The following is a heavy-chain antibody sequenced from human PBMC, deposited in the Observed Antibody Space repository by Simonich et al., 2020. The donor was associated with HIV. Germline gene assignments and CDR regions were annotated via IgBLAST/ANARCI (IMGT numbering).Heavy chain of an antibody. V-gene: IGHV4-34*01. CDR3: ARGGVGNWAFDF. J-gene: IGHJ4*02. D-gene: IGHD7-27*01. CDR1: GGSFSGYS. Sequence: QLQVQESGPGLVKPSETLSFTCAVYGGSFSGYSWIWIRQPPGKGLEWIGEINHSGSTKYNPSLKSRVTISLDTSKKQFSLKLSSVTAADTAVYYCARGGVGNWAFDFWGQGTLVTVSS. CDR2: INHSGST.